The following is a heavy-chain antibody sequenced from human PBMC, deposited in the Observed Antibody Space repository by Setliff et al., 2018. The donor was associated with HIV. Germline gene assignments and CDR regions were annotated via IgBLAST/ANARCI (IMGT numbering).Heavy chain of an antibody. Sequence: LSLTCTVSGDSIRSYYWSWIRQPPGKGLEWIGFGHHSGHTRQNPSLASRVTISVDMSKNQFSLKLNSLSAADTAVYYCARWESAQKAFNPWGHGTMVTVSS. D-gene: IGHD1-26*01. CDR3: ARWESAQKAFNP. CDR2: GHHSGHT. V-gene: IGHV4-4*09. J-gene: IGHJ3*01. CDR1: GDSIRSYY.